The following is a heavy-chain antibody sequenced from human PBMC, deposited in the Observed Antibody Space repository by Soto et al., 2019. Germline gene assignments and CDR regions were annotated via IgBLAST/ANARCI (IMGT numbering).Heavy chain of an antibody. J-gene: IGHJ6*02. CDR3: ARDLNLNYDFWSGYSPDAGMDV. CDR1: GYTFTGYY. V-gene: IGHV1-2*02. CDR2: INPNSGGT. Sequence: GASVTVSCKASGYTFTGYYMHWVRQAPGQVLEWMGWINPNSGGTNYAQKFQGRVTMTRDTSISTAYMELSRLRSDDTAVYYCARDLNLNYDFWSGYSPDAGMDVWGQGTTVTVSS. D-gene: IGHD3-3*01.